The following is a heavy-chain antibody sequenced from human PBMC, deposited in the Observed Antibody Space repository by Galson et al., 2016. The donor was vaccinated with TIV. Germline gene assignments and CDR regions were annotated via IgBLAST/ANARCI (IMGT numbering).Heavy chain of an antibody. CDR1: GDTFSSYP. D-gene: IGHD3-9*01. Sequence: SVKVSCKASGDTFSSYPFNWVRQAPGQGLEWVGGFIPLFGTANYAQKFQGRVTISADESTSTLYMEVRSLRSEDTAVYYCAKSAGYTDYYYYFDYWGQGALVTVSS. CDR2: FIPLFGTA. V-gene: IGHV1-69*13. J-gene: IGHJ4*02. CDR3: AKSAGYTDYYYYFDY.